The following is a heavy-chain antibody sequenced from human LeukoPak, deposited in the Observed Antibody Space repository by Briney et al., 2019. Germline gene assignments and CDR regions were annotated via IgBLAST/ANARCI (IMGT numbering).Heavy chain of an antibody. CDR2: INPTSGGT. D-gene: IGHD4-17*01. Sequence: GASVKVSCKASGYAFTGYYMHWVRQAPGQELEWMGWINPTSGGTNYAQKFQGRVTMTRDTSISTAYMELSSLTSDDTAVYYCARADYGHYFDYWGQGTLVTVSS. CDR3: ARADYGHYFDY. CDR1: GYAFTGYY. V-gene: IGHV1-2*02. J-gene: IGHJ4*02.